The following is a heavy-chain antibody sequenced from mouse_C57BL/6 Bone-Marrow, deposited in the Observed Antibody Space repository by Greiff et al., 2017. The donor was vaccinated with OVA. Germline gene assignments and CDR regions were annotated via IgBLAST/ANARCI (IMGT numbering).Heavy chain of an antibody. CDR3: ARWCFDV. CDR1: GYTFTSCG. J-gene: IGHJ1*03. CDR2: IYPRSGTT. V-gene: IGHV1-81*01. Sequence: VQLQQSGAELARPGASVKLSCKASGYTFTSCGISWVKQRTGPGLEWIGEIYPRSGTTYYNEKLKGKATLTADKSSSTAYMEHRSLTSEDSAVYFCARWCFDVWGTGTTVTVSS.